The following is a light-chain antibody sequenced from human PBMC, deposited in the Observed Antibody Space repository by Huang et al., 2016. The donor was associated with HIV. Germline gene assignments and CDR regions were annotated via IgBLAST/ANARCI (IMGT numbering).Light chain of an antibody. CDR2: DAS. V-gene: IGKV3-11*01. CDR3: QQRDSWPPLT. J-gene: IGKJ4*01. CDR1: QSVSTY. Sequence: EIVLTQSPATLSLSPGERATLSCRASQSVSTYLAGYQQKPGQAPRLRIHDASNRASGIPARFSGSGSGTDFTLTISSLEPEDFAVYYCQQRDSWPPLTFGGGTKVEIK.